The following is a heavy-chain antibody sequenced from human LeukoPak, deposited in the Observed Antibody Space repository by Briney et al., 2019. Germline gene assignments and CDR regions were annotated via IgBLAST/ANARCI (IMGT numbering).Heavy chain of an antibody. V-gene: IGHV3-23*01. CDR1: GFTFSTYA. D-gene: IGHD6-19*01. Sequence: PGGSLRLSCAPSGFTFSTYAMSWVRQAPGKGLEWVSAISGSGGSTYYADSVKGRFTISRDNSRNTLSLQMNSLRAEDTAVYYCAKDDHGGSGWRDYYDYWGQGTLVTVSS. CDR3: AKDDHGGSGWRDYYDY. CDR2: ISGSGGST. J-gene: IGHJ4*02.